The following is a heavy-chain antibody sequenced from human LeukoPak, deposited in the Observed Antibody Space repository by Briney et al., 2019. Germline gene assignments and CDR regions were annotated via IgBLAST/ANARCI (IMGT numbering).Heavy chain of an antibody. CDR3: ARDYYDSGSYGGISFDY. J-gene: IGHJ4*02. V-gene: IGHV3-48*01. CDR1: GFTFSSYS. D-gene: IGHD3-10*01. Sequence: GGSLRLSCAASGFTFSSYSMNWVRQAPGKGLEWVSYISSSSSTIYYADSVKGRFTISRDNAKNSLYLQMNSLRAEDTAVYYCARDYYDSGSYGGISFDYWGQGTVVTVSS. CDR2: ISSSSSTI.